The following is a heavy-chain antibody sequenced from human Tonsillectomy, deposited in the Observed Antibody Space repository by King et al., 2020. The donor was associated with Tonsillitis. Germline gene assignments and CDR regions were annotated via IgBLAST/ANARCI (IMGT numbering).Heavy chain of an antibody. D-gene: IGHD3-22*01. J-gene: IGHJ5*02. CDR2: IFSNDEK. Sequence: VTLQESGPVLVKPTETLTLTCTVSGFSLSDPRVGVTWIRQPPGQALEWLAHIFSNDEKSFSTSLKSRLTISKDTSKSQVVLTMTNMDPVDTATYFCARIQLKYDYDTLGDTWFDPWGQGILVTVSS. CDR3: ARIQLKYDYDTLGDTWFDP. V-gene: IGHV2-26*01. CDR1: GFSLSDPRVG.